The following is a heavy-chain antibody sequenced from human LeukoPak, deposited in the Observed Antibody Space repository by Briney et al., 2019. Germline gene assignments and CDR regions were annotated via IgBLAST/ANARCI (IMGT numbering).Heavy chain of an antibody. CDR2: IYPGDSDT. CDR1: GYSFTSYW. Sequence: GESLKISCKGSGYSFTSYWIGWVRQMPGKGLEWMGIIYPGDSDTRYSPSFQGQVTTSADKSISTAYLQWSSLKASDTAMYYCARLKEDYYDSSGYYLGHYFDYWGQGTLVTVSS. V-gene: IGHV5-51*01. D-gene: IGHD3-22*01. CDR3: ARLKEDYYDSSGYYLGHYFDY. J-gene: IGHJ4*02.